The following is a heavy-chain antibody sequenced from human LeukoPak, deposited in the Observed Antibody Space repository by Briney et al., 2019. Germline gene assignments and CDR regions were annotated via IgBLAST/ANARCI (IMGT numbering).Heavy chain of an antibody. Sequence: ASVKVSCKASGYTFSDFYIHWVRQAPGQGLEYVGWITPKSGDTYSPQRFQGRVTMTRDASINTAYMELSSLRSDDTAVYFCARVRLADERAWAYWGQGTLVTVSS. CDR3: ARVRLADERAWAY. D-gene: IGHD3-3*02. CDR2: ITPKSGDT. J-gene: IGHJ4*02. CDR1: GYTFSDFY. V-gene: IGHV1-2*02.